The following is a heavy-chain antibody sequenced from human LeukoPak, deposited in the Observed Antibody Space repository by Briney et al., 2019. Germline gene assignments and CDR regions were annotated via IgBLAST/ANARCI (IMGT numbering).Heavy chain of an antibody. Sequence: SETLSLTCSVSGGSIRTYYWNWIRQPAGKGLEWIGRIDSSGSTTYSPSLRSRVTMPVDSSTSQISPNLNSVTAADTAIYYCARSPLSSSGWYRADYWGQGTLVTVSS. CDR1: GGSIRTYY. CDR2: IDSSGST. CDR3: ARSPLSSSGWYRADY. J-gene: IGHJ4*02. V-gene: IGHV4-4*07. D-gene: IGHD6-19*01.